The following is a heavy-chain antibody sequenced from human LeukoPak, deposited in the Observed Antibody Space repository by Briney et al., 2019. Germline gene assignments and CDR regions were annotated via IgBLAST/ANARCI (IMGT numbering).Heavy chain of an antibody. CDR2: IIPIFGTA. Sequence: ASVKVSCKASGGTFSSYAISWVRQAPGQGLEWMGRIIPIFGTANYAQKFQGRVTITTDESTSTAYMELSSLRSEDTAVYYCARPTYYDFWSGWDAFDIWGQGTMVTVSS. D-gene: IGHD3-3*01. J-gene: IGHJ3*02. CDR1: GGTFSSYA. CDR3: ARPTYYDFWSGWDAFDI. V-gene: IGHV1-69*05.